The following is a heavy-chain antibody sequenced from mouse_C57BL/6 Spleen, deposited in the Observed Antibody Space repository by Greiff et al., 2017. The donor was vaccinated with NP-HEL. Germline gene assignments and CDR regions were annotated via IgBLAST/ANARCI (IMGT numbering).Heavy chain of an antibody. CDR2: ISSGSSTI. V-gene: IGHV5-17*01. CDR1: GFTFSDYG. CDR3: ARGDYYGSSYLDY. Sequence: EVMLVESGGGLVKPGGSLKLSCAASGFTFSDYGMHWVRQAPEKGLEWVAYISSGSSTIYYADTVKGRFTISRDNAKNTLFLQMTSQRSEDTAMYYCARGDYYGSSYLDYWGQGTSVTVSS. J-gene: IGHJ4*01. D-gene: IGHD1-1*01.